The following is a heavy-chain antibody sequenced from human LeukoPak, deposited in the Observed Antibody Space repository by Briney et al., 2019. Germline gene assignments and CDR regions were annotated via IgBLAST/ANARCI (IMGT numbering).Heavy chain of an antibody. D-gene: IGHD6-19*01. J-gene: IGHJ4*02. Sequence: SETLSLTCAVYGGSFSGYYWSWIRQPPGKGLEWIGGINHSGSTNYNPSLKSRVTISVDKSKNQFSLKLSSVTAADTAVYYCARDTSIAVAYFDYWGQGTLVTVSS. V-gene: IGHV4-34*01. CDR2: INHSGST. CDR3: ARDTSIAVAYFDY. CDR1: GGSFSGYY.